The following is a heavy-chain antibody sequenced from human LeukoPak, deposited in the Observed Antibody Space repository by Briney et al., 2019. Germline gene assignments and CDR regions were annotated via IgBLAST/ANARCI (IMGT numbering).Heavy chain of an antibody. CDR3: ARDLGSWYHDAFDS. V-gene: IGHV3-21*01. CDR1: GFTFSRYS. Sequence: GGSLSLSCAASGFTFSRYSMNWVRQAPGKGLEWFSSISSSSSYIYYAASVKGRFTISRDNAKNSLYLQMNSLRAEYTAVYYCARDLGSWYHDAFDSWGQGTMVTVSS. D-gene: IGHD6-13*01. J-gene: IGHJ3*02. CDR2: ISSSSSYI.